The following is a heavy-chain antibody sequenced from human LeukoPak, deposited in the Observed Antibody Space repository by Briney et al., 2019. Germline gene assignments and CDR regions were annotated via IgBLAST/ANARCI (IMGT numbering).Heavy chain of an antibody. Sequence: SETLSLTCTVSGGSITSSAYYWGWVRQPPGKGLEWIGNIYYSGSAYYNPSLKSRVTISVDTSKNQFSLKVTSVTAADTGVYYCAIHGGSPDWFDPWGQGTLVTVSS. J-gene: IGHJ5*02. CDR3: AIHGGSPDWFDP. V-gene: IGHV4-39*01. CDR1: GGSITSSAYY. CDR2: IYYSGSA. D-gene: IGHD6-19*01.